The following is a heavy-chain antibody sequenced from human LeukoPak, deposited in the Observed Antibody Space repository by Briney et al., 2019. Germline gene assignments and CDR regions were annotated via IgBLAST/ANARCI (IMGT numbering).Heavy chain of an antibody. D-gene: IGHD3-10*01. CDR2: ISSASDYI. CDR1: GFTFSTYS. V-gene: IGHV3-21*01. CDR3: ARGVDYYGV. J-gene: IGHJ4*02. Sequence: GGSLRLSCAASGFTFSTYSMNWVRQAPGKGLEWVSSISSASDYINYADSTKGRFTISRDNGKNSLYLQMNSLRAEDTAVYYCARGVDYYGVWGQGTLVTVSS.